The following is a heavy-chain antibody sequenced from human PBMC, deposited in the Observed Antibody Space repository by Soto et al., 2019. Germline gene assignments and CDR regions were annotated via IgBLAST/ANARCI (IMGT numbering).Heavy chain of an antibody. CDR2: LSNTGRRT. CDR1: VFPFGANA. V-gene: IGHV3-23*01. J-gene: IGHJ4*02. CDR3: ATEMGATQGPFDN. D-gene: IGHD1-26*01. Sequence: EVQVLESGGGLVQPGGSLRLSCVVSVFPFGANAMSWVRQAPGKGLEWVSGLSNTGRRTSYADSVKGRFNIPSDNTENTVYLQMNSLRVEDTAVYYCATEMGATQGPFDNWGQGTLVTVSS.